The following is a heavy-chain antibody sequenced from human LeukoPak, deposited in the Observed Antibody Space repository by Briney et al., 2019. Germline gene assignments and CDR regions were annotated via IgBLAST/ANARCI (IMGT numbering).Heavy chain of an antibody. CDR1: GFTFSSYG. D-gene: IGHD3-10*01. CDR3: ARDGSTSGFYYFDY. V-gene: IGHV3-33*01. CDR2: IWYDGSNK. Sequence: GGSLRLSCAASGFTFSSYGMHWVRQAPGKGLEWVAVIWYDGSNKYYADSVKSRFTISRDNSKNTLYLQMNSLRAEDTAVYYCARDGSTSGFYYFDYWGQGTLVTVSS. J-gene: IGHJ4*02.